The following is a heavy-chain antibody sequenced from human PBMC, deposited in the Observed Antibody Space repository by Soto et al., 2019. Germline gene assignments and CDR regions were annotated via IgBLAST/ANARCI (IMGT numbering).Heavy chain of an antibody. Sequence: PSETLSLTCTVSGGSISSGGYYWSWIRQHPGKGLEWIGYIYYSGSTLSNPSLRSRVTLSADTSKNQLFLKLTSVTAADTAVYYCARGGIAGHWFDPWGQGTLVTVSS. D-gene: IGHD2-15*01. CDR2: IYYSGST. J-gene: IGHJ5*02. CDR1: GGSISSGGYY. V-gene: IGHV4-31*03. CDR3: ARGGIAGHWFDP.